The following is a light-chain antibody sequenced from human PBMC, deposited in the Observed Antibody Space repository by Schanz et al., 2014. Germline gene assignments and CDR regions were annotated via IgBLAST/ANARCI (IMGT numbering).Light chain of an antibody. Sequence: QSALTQPPSVSGSPGQSVTISCTGTTSDVGTYNRVSWYQQHPGKAPKLMIYEVTERPSGVPDRFSGSKSVNTASLTVSGLQAEDEAVYFCSSYAGGALVLFGGGTKVTVL. J-gene: IGLJ2*01. V-gene: IGLV2-8*01. CDR1: TSDVGTYNR. CDR2: EVT. CDR3: SSYAGGALVL.